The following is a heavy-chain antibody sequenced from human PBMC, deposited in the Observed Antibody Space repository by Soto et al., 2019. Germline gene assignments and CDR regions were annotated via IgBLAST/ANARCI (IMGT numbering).Heavy chain of an antibody. D-gene: IGHD4-17*01. J-gene: IGHJ5*01. CDR3: AKDTRYADYVRWFDS. Sequence: PGGSLRLSCTASGFTFSSYAMTWVRQAPGRGLEGVSGITASGGRTYYADSVKGRFTISRDNSKSTLYLQMNSLRAEDTAVYYCAKDTRYADYVRWFDSWAQGTLVTVSS. V-gene: IGHV3-23*01. CDR2: ITASGGRT. CDR1: GFTFSSYA.